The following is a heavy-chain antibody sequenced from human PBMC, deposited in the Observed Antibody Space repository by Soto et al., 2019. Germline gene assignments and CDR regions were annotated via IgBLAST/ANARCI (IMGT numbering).Heavy chain of an antibody. V-gene: IGHV1-69*06. CDR2: IIPIFNST. CDR3: AREGRGKKAGYNGLVSLGY. J-gene: IGHJ4*02. CDR1: GSRFSNYV. D-gene: IGHD2-2*02. Sequence: QVQLVQSGAEVKTPGSSLKVSCTVSGSRFSNYVISWVRQAPGHGLEWLGRIIPIFNSTQYAQKFQGRVTIAADKSPNTASRELSSLRSDDTAVYYCAREGRGKKAGYNGLVSLGYWGQGTLVTVSS.